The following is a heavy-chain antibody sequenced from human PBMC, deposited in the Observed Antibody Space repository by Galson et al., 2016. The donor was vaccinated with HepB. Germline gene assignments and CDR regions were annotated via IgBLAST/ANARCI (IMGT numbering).Heavy chain of an antibody. D-gene: IGHD5-12*01. Sequence: SLRLSCAASGFTFSNYWMTWVRQTPWKRLEWVANIKQDGSERYFMDSVKGRFTISRDNAENSLYLQMNSRRAEDTAVYYCVRDMRGYEDFWGQGTLVTVSS. J-gene: IGHJ4*02. CDR1: GFTFSNYW. CDR2: IKQDGSER. V-gene: IGHV3-7*01. CDR3: VRDMRGYEDF.